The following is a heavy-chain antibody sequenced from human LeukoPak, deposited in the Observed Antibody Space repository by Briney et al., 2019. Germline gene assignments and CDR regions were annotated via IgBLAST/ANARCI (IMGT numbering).Heavy chain of an antibody. D-gene: IGHD4-23*01. Sequence: SETLSLTCAVSGYSISSGYYWGWLRQPPGKGLEWIGSIYHSGSTYYSPSLKSRVTISVDTSKNQFSLKLSSVTAADTAVYYCARDPRGGGNAGTDDYWGQGTLVTVSS. CDR1: GYSISSGYY. CDR2: IYHSGST. J-gene: IGHJ4*02. V-gene: IGHV4-38-2*02. CDR3: ARDPRGGGNAGTDDY.